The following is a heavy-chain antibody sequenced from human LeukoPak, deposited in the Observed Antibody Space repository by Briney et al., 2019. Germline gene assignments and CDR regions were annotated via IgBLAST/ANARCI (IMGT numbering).Heavy chain of an antibody. V-gene: IGHV1-8*03. D-gene: IGHD5-12*01. CDR2: MNPNSGST. CDR1: RYTFTSSD. CDR3: ASGRSTGYPYYFEY. Sequence: ASVKVSCKASRYTFTSSDINWVRQATGHGLEWMGWMNPNSGSTGYAQKFQGRVTITRNTSISTAYMELSGLRSEDTAVYYCASGRSTGYPYYFEYWGQGTLVTVSS. J-gene: IGHJ4*02.